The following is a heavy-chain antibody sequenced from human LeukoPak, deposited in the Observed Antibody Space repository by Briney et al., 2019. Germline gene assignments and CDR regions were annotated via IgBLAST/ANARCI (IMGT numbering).Heavy chain of an antibody. CDR1: GFTVSSNH. CDR3: ARGYSGSYHTFDY. Sequence: GGSLRLSCAASGFTVSSNHMSWVRQAPGKGLEWVSVIYSGGSTYYADSVKGRFTISRDNSKNTLYLQMNSLRAEDTAVYYCARGYSGSYHTFDYWGQGTLVTVSS. D-gene: IGHD1-26*01. CDR2: IYSGGST. V-gene: IGHV3-53*01. J-gene: IGHJ4*02.